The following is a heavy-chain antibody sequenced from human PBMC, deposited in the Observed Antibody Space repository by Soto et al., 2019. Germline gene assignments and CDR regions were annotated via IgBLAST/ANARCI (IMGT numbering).Heavy chain of an antibody. CDR1: GGTFSSYA. J-gene: IGHJ5*02. Sequence: SVKVSCKASGGTFSSYAISWVRQAPGQGLEWMGGIIPIFGTANYAQKFQGRVTITADESTSTAYMELSSLRSEDTAVYYCARGIVVVTAIPGSGWFEPWSQGTLVTVSS. V-gene: IGHV1-69*13. CDR2: IIPIFGTA. D-gene: IGHD2-21*02. CDR3: ARGIVVVTAIPGSGWFEP.